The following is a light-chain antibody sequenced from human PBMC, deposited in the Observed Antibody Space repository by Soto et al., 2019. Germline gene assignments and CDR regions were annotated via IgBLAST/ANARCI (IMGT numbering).Light chain of an antibody. CDR2: GAS. CDR1: QSVSSSY. J-gene: IGKJ1*01. CDR3: QQYNNWPPT. V-gene: IGKV3-15*01. Sequence: EIVLTQSPGTLSLSPGERATLSCRASQSVSSSYLAWYQQKPGQAPRLLIHGASTRATGIPARFSGSGSGTEFTLTISSLQSEDFAVYYCQQYNNWPPTFGQGTKVDIK.